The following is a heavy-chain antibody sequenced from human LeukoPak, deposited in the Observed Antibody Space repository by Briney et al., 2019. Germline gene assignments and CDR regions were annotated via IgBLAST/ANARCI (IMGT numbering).Heavy chain of an antibody. CDR1: GYTFIDYY. D-gene: IGHD3-22*01. CDR2: INTNTGNP. Sequence: ASVKVSCKASGYTFIDYYVHWVRQAPGQGLEWMGWINTNTGNPTYAQGFTGRFVFSLDTSVSTAYLQISSLKAEDTAVYYCARHLPNSSGEQEVVGAGKKPGYYYYGMDVWGQGTTVTVSS. CDR3: ARHLPNSSGEQEVVGAGKKPGYYYYGMDV. V-gene: IGHV7-4-1*02. J-gene: IGHJ6*02.